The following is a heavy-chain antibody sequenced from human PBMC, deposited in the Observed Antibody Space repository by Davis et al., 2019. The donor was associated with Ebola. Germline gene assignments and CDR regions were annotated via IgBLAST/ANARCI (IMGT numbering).Heavy chain of an antibody. Sequence: SVKVSCKASGYTFTYRYLHWVRQAPGQALEWMGWITPFNGNTNYAQKFQDRVTITRDRSMSTAYMELSSLRSEDTAVYYCARHDSSGYDAFDIWGQGTMVTVSS. D-gene: IGHD3-22*01. V-gene: IGHV1-45*02. CDR1: GYTFTYRY. J-gene: IGHJ3*02. CDR3: ARHDSSGYDAFDI. CDR2: ITPFNGNT.